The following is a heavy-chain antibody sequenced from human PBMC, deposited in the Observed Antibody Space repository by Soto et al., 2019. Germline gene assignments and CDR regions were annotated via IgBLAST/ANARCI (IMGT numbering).Heavy chain of an antibody. CDR3: ARRDKSGYFNWFDP. V-gene: IGHV5-51*01. CDR1: GYRFTSYW. D-gene: IGHD3-22*01. CDR2: IFPSDSDT. J-gene: IGHJ5*02. Sequence: GESLKISCRTSGYRFTSYWIAWVRQMPGKGLEWMGIIFPSDSDTRYSPSFQGQVAISADRSTSTVFLQWASLKASDTAVYFCARRDKSGYFNWFDPWGQGTLVTVSS.